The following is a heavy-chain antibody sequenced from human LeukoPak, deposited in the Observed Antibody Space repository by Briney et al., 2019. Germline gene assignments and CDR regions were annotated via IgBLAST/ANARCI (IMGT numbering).Heavy chain of an antibody. CDR2: IIPIFGTA. Sequence: SVKVSCKASGYTFTSYAISWVRQAPGQGLEWMGGIIPIFGTANYAQKFQGRVTITADESTSTAYMELSSLRSEDTAVYYCARGSAVAGTEWVFECFDYWGQGTLVTVSS. V-gene: IGHV1-69*13. J-gene: IGHJ4*02. CDR1: GYTFTSYA. D-gene: IGHD6-19*01. CDR3: ARGSAVAGTEWVFECFDY.